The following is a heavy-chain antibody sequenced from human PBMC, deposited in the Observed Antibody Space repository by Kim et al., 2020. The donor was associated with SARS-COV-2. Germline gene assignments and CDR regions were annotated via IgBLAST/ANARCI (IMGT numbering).Heavy chain of an antibody. CDR1: GDSISSSSYY. Sequence: SETLSLTCTVSGDSISSSSYYWGWIRQPPGKGLEWIGSIYYSGSTYYNPSLKSRVTISVDTSKKQFSLKLSSVTAADTAVYYCARHGGCGYCSGGSNRFKAFDIWGQGTMVTVSS. CDR3: ARHGGCGYCSGGSNRFKAFDI. D-gene: IGHD2-15*01. CDR2: IYYSGST. V-gene: IGHV4-39*01. J-gene: IGHJ3*02.